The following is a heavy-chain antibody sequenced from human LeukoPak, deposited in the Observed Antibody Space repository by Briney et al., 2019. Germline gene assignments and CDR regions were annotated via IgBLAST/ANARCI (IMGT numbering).Heavy chain of an antibody. CDR1: GGSFSGYY. CDR3: ARAGIAARRAFDP. J-gene: IGHJ5*02. Sequence: SETLSLTCAVYGGSFSGYYWSWIRQPPGKGLEWIGEINHSGSTNYNPSLKSRVTISVDTSKNQFSLKLSSVTAADTAVYHCARAGIAARRAFDPWGQGTLVTVSS. CDR2: INHSGST. V-gene: IGHV4-34*01. D-gene: IGHD6-13*01.